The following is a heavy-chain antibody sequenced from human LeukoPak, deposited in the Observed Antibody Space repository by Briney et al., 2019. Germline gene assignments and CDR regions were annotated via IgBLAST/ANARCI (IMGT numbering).Heavy chain of an antibody. CDR2: INHSGST. D-gene: IGHD3-10*01. CDR1: GGSFSGYY. Sequence: SETLSLTCAVYGGSFSGYYWSWIRQPPGKGLEWIGEINHSGSTNYNPSLKSRVTISVDTSKNQFSLKLSSVTAADTAVYYCARGRYYYGSGSYYYSDYWGQGTLVTVSS. V-gene: IGHV4-34*01. CDR3: ARGRYYYGSGSYYYSDY. J-gene: IGHJ4*02.